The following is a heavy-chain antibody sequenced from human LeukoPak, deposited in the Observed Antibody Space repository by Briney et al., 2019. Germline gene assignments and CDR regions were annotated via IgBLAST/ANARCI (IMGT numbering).Heavy chain of an antibody. CDR3: ARGGGPNLTGRSNGFDL. CDR2: IWSDGSGK. CDR1: GFMFSTHG. V-gene: IGHV3-33*01. J-gene: IGHJ5*02. Sequence: GGSLRLSCAASGFMFSTHGMTWVRQAPGKGLEWVAIIWSDGSGKYYGDSVTGRFTISRDNSKNTLYLEMNSLRAEDTAVYYCARGGGPNLTGRSNGFDLWGQGTLVTVSS. D-gene: IGHD3-9*01.